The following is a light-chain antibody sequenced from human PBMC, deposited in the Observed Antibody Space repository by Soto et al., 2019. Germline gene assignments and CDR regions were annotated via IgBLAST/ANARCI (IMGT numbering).Light chain of an antibody. J-gene: IGLJ1*01. V-gene: IGLV2-14*01. CDR3: NSYTTSSTDV. CDR1: SSDVGAYKY. CDR2: DVS. Sequence: QSALTQPASVSGSPGQSITISCTGTSSDVGAYKYVSWYQQHPDKAPKLMIYDVSNRPSGVSNRFSGSKSGNTASLTISGLQAEDEADYYCNSYTTSSTDVFGTGTKLTVL.